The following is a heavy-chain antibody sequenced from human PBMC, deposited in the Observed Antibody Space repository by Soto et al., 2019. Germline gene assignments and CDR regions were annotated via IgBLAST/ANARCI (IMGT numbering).Heavy chain of an antibody. D-gene: IGHD3-10*01. CDR3: ARESAGSGKNNWFDP. CDR2: IYYSGST. CDR1: GGSISSYY. V-gene: IGHV4-59*01. J-gene: IGHJ5*02. Sequence: SETLSLTCTVSGGSISSYYWSWIRQPPGKGLEWIGFIYYSGSTNYNPSLKSRVTMSVGTSKNQLSLMLRSVTTADTAVYYCARESAGSGKNNWFDPWGQGALVTVSS.